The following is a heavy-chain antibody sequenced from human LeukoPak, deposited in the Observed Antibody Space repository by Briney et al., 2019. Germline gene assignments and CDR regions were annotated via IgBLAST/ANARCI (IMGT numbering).Heavy chain of an antibody. CDR3: ARGQEQLVLYYYYYMDV. CDR1: GYTFTSYD. J-gene: IGHJ6*03. CDR2: MNPNSGNT. V-gene: IGHV1-8*01. D-gene: IGHD6-6*01. Sequence: ASVPVSCKASGYTFTSYDINWVRQATGQGLEWMGWMNPNSGNTGYAQKFQGRVTMTRNTSISTAYIELSSPRSEDTAVYYCARGQEQLVLYYYYYMDVWGKATTATVSS.